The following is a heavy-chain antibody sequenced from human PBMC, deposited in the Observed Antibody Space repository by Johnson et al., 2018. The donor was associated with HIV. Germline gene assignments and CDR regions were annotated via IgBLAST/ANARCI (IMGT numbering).Heavy chain of an antibody. CDR1: GFTFSSYA. Sequence: QVQLVESGGGVVQPGRSLRLSCAASGFTFSSYAMHWVRQAPGKGLEWVAVISYDGSNKYYADSVKGRFTISRDNSKNTLYLQMNSLRAKDTAVYYCARYGYRPEAAFDIWGQGTMVTVSS. D-gene: IGHD5-24*01. CDR2: ISYDGSNK. CDR3: ARYGYRPEAAFDI. V-gene: IGHV3-30*14. J-gene: IGHJ3*02.